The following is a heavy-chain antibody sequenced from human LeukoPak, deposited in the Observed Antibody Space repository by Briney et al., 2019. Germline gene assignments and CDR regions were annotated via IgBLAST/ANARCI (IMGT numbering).Heavy chain of an antibody. D-gene: IGHD3-3*01. Sequence: ASVKVSCMASGYTVTSYGISWVRQAPGQGLEWMGWISAYNGNTNYAQKLQGRVTMTTDTSTSTAYMELRSLRSDDTAVYYCARDVPEVFGVVKYNWFDPWGQGTLVTVSS. CDR3: ARDVPEVFGVVKYNWFDP. CDR1: GYTVTSYG. V-gene: IGHV1-18*01. J-gene: IGHJ5*02. CDR2: ISAYNGNT.